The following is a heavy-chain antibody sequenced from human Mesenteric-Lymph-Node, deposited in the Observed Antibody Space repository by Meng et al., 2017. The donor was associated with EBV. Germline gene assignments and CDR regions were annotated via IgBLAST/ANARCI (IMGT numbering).Heavy chain of an antibody. CDR1: GYSFTSYG. J-gene: IGHJ5*02. Sequence: QIQLVQSGAEVQKPGASVKVSCKASGYSFTSYGISWVRQAPGQGLEWMGWTSGYNGNTNYAQKFQGRVTMTTDTSTSTAYMELRSLRSDDTAVYYCAREGRVPAAMGFDPWGQGTLVTVSS. CDR2: TSGYNGNT. V-gene: IGHV1-18*01. CDR3: AREGRVPAAMGFDP. D-gene: IGHD2-2*01.